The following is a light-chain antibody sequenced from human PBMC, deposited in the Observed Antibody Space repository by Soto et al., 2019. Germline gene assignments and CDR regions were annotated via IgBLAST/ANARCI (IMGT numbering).Light chain of an antibody. CDR3: ATWDGSLPGEV. CDR1: SSNIGNNY. V-gene: IGLV1-51*01. CDR2: DNN. J-gene: IGLJ2*01. Sequence: QSVLTQSPSVSAAPGQQVTISCSGSSSNIGNNYVSWYQQLPGTAPKLLIYDNNKRPSGIPDRFSGSKSGTSGTLDITGLQTGEEADYYCATWDGSLPGEVFGGGTKLTVL.